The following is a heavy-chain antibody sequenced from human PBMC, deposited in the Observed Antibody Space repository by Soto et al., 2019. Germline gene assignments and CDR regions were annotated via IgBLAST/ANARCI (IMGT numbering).Heavy chain of an antibody. CDR1: GFNFSNAW. Sequence: GGSMRLSCAASGFNFSNAWINWVRQDPGKGLEWVGRIKSKTDGGTTDYAEPVKGRFAISRDDSNNMVYLQMNSLKIEDTAVYYCTTDSYSTIIIVRFDYWGHGTLVTVSS. CDR3: TTDSYSTIIIVRFDY. CDR2: IKSKTDGGTT. J-gene: IGHJ4*01. D-gene: IGHD3-22*01. V-gene: IGHV3-15*07.